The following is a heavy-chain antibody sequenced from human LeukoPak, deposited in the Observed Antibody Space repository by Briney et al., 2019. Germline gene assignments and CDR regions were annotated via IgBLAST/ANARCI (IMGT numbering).Heavy chain of an antibody. CDR1: GYTFTSYD. J-gene: IGHJ6*03. CDR3: ARGGYCSSTRCSYYMDV. V-gene: IGHV1-8*03. D-gene: IGHD2-2*01. CDR2: MNPNSGNT. Sequence: ASVKVSCKASGYTFTSYDINWVRQATGQGLEWMGWMNPNSGNTGYAQKFQGRVTITRNTSISTAYMELSSLRSEDTAVYYGARGGYCSSTRCSYYMDVWGKGTTVTVSS.